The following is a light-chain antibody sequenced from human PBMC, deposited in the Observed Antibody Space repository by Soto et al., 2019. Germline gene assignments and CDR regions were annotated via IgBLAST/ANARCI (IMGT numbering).Light chain of an antibody. CDR1: QSVTSSY. V-gene: IGKV3-20*01. J-gene: IGKJ2*01. Sequence: EIVLTQSPGTLSLSPGERATLSCRASQSVTSSYFAWYQQKPGQAPRLLIYDAASRATGIPDRFSGSGSGTYFALSISRLEPEDFAVYYCQQYGNSPPSTFGQGTKLEI. CDR3: QQYGNSPPST. CDR2: DAA.